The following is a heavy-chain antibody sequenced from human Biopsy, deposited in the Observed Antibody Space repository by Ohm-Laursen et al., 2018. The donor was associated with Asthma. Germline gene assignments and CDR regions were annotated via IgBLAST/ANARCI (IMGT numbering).Heavy chain of an antibody. CDR2: ISYTGNT. J-gene: IGHJ4*02. Sequence: SVTLSLTCTVSGGSMSSSSYSWGWIRQPPGKGLEWIGSISYTGNTDIPSLRSRVTLSVHTSKNNFSLKLTSVTAADTAVFYCARHWNWGSFFDYWGQGMLVTVSS. CDR3: ARHWNWGSFFDY. CDR1: GGSMSSSSYS. D-gene: IGHD7-27*01. V-gene: IGHV4-39*01.